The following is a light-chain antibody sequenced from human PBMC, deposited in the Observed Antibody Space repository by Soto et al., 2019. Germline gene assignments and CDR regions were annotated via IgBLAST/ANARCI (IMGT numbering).Light chain of an antibody. Sequence: QPVLTQPPSASGTPGQRVTISCSGSSSNIGSNTVNWYQQFPGTAPKLLIYSNNQRPSGVPDRFSGSKSGTSASLAISGLQSEDEADYYCAAWDDILNGWVFGGGTKLTVL. CDR1: SSNIGSNT. CDR2: SNN. J-gene: IGLJ3*02. CDR3: AAWDDILNGWV. V-gene: IGLV1-44*01.